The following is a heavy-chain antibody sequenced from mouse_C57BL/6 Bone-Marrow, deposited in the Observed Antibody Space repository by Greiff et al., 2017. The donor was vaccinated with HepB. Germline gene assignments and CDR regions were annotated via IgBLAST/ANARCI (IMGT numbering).Heavy chain of an antibody. CDR3: AIYGYDGDYAMDY. CDR2: IWGVGST. CDR1: GFSLTSYG. J-gene: IGHJ4*01. V-gene: IGHV2-6*01. D-gene: IGHD2-2*01. Sequence: QVHVKQSGPGLVAPSQSLSITCTVSGFSLTSYGVDWVRQSPGKGLEWLGVIWGVGSTNYNSALKSRLSISKDNSKSQVFLKMNSLQTDDTAMYYCAIYGYDGDYAMDYWGQGTSVTVSS.